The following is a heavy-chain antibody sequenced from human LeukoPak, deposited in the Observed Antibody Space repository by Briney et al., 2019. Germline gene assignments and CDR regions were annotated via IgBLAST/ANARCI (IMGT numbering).Heavy chain of an antibody. CDR2: IYYSGST. J-gene: IGHJ4*02. CDR3: ARVGELERRHVFDY. CDR1: GGSISSYY. Sequence: SETLSLTCTVSGGSISSYYWSWIRQPPGEGLEWIGYIYYSGSTNYNPSLKSRVTISVDTSKNQFSLKLSSVTAADTAVYYCARVGELERRHVFDYWGQGTLVTVSS. V-gene: IGHV4-59*01. D-gene: IGHD1-1*01.